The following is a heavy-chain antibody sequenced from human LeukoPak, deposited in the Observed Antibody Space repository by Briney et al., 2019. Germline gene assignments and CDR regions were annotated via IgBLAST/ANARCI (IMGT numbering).Heavy chain of an antibody. D-gene: IGHD4-17*01. CDR3: ARRPALDDYGDYGQGDY. Sequence: SETLSLTCTVSGASISSSSYYWGWIRQPPGKGLEWIGSIYYSGSTYYNPSLKSRVTISVDTSKNQFSLKLNSVTAADTAVYYCARRPALDDYGDYGQGDYWGQGTLVTVSS. CDR2: IYYSGST. V-gene: IGHV4-39*01. CDR1: GASISSSSYY. J-gene: IGHJ4*02.